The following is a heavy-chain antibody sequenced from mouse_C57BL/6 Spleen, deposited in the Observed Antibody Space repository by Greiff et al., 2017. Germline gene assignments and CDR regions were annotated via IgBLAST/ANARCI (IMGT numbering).Heavy chain of an antibody. CDR3: AREESDVHYYAMDE. J-gene: IGHJ4*01. CDR1: GYTFTSYW. V-gene: IGHV1-72*01. Sequence: QVQLQQPGAELVKPGASVKLSCKASGYTFTSYWMHWVKQRPGRGLEWIGRIDPNSGGTKYNERFKSKATLTVDKPSSPAYMQLSSLTSEDSAVYYGAREESDVHYYAMDEWGQGASGTGS. CDR2: IDPNSGGT.